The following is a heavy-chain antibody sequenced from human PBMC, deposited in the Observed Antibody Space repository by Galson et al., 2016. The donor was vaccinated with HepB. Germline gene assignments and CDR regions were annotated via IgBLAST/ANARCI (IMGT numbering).Heavy chain of an antibody. V-gene: IGHV3-9*01. CDR1: GFNFHDYA. Sequence: SLRLSCAASGFNFHDYAMHWVRQPPGRGLEWVSSITWNSGSITYADSVKGRFTISRDNAKNSLYLHMTNLRPEDTALYYCAKHITIFGVVPRHAFDVWGQGTMVAVSS. J-gene: IGHJ3*01. CDR3: AKHITIFGVVPRHAFDV. CDR2: ITWNSGSI. D-gene: IGHD3-3*01.